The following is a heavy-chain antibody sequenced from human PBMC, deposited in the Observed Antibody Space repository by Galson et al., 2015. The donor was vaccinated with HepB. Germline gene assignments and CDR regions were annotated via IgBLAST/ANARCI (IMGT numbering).Heavy chain of an antibody. Sequence: QSGAEVKKPGESLKISCKGSGYSFTNYWIGWVRQMPGKGLEWMGIIYPGDSDTRYSPSFQGLVTMSADKSISTAYLQWSSLKASDIAMYYCTMSYGSSWLRMSNFDYWDLETLVTVS. CDR1: GYSFTNYW. J-gene: IGHJ4*02. D-gene: IGHD6-13*01. CDR2: IYPGDSDT. V-gene: IGHV5-51*01. CDR3: TMSYGSSWLRMSNFDY.